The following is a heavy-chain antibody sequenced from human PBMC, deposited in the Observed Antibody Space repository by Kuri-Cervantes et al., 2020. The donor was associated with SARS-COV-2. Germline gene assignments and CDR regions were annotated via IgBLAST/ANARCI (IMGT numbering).Heavy chain of an antibody. D-gene: IGHD3-10*01. CDR1: GGSISSYY. CDR3: ARMYRAYYYGSNWFDP. CDR2: IYYTGST. J-gene: IGHJ5*02. Sequence: SETLSLTCTVSGGSISSYYWSWIRQPPGKGLEWIGYIYYTGSTNYNPSLKSRVTISVDTSKIQFSLKLSSVTAADTAVYYCARMYRAYYYGSNWFDPWGQGTLVTVSS. V-gene: IGHV4-59*12.